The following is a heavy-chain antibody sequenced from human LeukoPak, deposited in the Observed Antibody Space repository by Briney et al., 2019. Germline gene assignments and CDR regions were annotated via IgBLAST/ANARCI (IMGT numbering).Heavy chain of an antibody. D-gene: IGHD2-2*01. CDR3: ARAVPQYCSSTSCYRNYYYYYMDV. V-gene: IGHV3-7*01. CDR1: GFTFSSYW. CDR2: IKQDGSEK. J-gene: IGHJ6*03. Sequence: GGSLRLSCAASGFTFSSYWMSWVRQAPGKGLEWVANIKQDGSEKYYVDSVKGRFTISRDNAKNSLYLQMNSLRAEDTAVYYCARAVPQYCSSTSCYRNYYYYYMDVWGKGTTVTVSS.